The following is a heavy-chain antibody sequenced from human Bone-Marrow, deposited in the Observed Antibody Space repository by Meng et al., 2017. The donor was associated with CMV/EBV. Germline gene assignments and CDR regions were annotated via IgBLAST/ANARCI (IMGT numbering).Heavy chain of an antibody. D-gene: IGHD3-3*01. J-gene: IGHJ6*02. CDR2: IYSGGST. CDR3: ARDGKRTYDFWSGWGSYYYYGMDV. CDR1: GFTVSSNY. Sequence: GESLKISCAASGFTVSSNYMSWVRQAPGKGLEWVSVIYSGGSTYYADSVKGRFTISRDNSKNTLYLQMNSLRSEDTAVYYCARDGKRTYDFWSGWGSYYYYGMDVWGQGTTVTVSS. V-gene: IGHV3-53*05.